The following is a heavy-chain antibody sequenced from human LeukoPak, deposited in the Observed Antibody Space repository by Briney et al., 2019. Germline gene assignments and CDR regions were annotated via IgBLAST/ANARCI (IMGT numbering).Heavy chain of an antibody. D-gene: IGHD4-17*01. J-gene: IGHJ4*02. V-gene: IGHV4-39*02. Sequence: PSETLSLTCTVSGGSIRSSTSYWGWIRQPPGKGLEWIGSIYYSGSTYYSPSLKSRVTMSVDTSKNQFSLKVRSVTAADTAVYYRAREEANYGIDYWGQGALVTVSS. CDR2: IYYSGST. CDR3: AREEANYGIDY. CDR1: GGSIRSSTSY.